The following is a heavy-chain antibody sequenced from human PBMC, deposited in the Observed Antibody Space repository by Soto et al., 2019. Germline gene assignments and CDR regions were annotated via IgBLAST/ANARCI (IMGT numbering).Heavy chain of an antibody. J-gene: IGHJ6*03. D-gene: IGHD6-13*01. CDR1: GFTFSSYG. CDR2: ISYDGSNK. V-gene: IGHV3-30*18. Sequence: QVQLVESGGGVVQPGRSLRLSCAASGFTFSSYGMHWVRQAPGKGLEWVAVISYDGSNKYYADSVKGRFTISRDNSKNTLYLQMNSLRAEDTAVYYCAKDGSSGSWHSYYYYYMDVWGKGTTVTVSS. CDR3: AKDGSSGSWHSYYYYYMDV.